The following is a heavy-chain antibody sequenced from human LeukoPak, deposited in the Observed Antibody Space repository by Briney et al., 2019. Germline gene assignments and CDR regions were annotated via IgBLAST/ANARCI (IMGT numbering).Heavy chain of an antibody. Sequence: QPGGSLRLSCAASGFTFSSYWMHWVRQAPGKGLVWVSRINKDGSSTTYADSVKGRFTISRDNAKNSLYLQMNSLRAEDTAVYYCARAMTSWGQGTLVTVSS. CDR2: INKDGSST. J-gene: IGHJ4*02. CDR3: ARAMTS. D-gene: IGHD4-11*01. V-gene: IGHV3-74*01. CDR1: GFTFSSYW.